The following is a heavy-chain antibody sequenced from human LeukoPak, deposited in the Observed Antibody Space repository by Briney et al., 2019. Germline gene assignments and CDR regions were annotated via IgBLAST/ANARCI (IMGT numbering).Heavy chain of an antibody. CDR1: GYTFSSYY. D-gene: IGHD2-21*01. J-gene: IGHJ4*02. V-gene: IGHV1-46*01. CDR2: TNPSGGST. CDR3: ARSTRVIPEDY. Sequence: ASVKVSCKASGYTFSSYYMHWVRQAPGQGLEWMGITNPSGGSTTYAQKFQGRVTMTRDTSTSTVYMELSSLRSEDTAVYFCARSTRVIPEDYWGQGTLVTVSS.